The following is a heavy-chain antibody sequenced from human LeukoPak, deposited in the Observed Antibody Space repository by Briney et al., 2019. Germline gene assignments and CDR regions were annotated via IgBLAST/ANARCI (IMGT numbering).Heavy chain of an antibody. CDR1: GFTFSSYA. D-gene: IGHD5-18*01. Sequence: GGSLRLSCAASGFTFSSYAMSWVRQAPGKGLEWVSAISGSGGSTYYADSVKGRFTISRDNSKNTLYLQMNSLRAEDTAVYYCAKDDAWIQLWSYFVYWGQGTLVTVSS. J-gene: IGHJ4*02. CDR3: AKDDAWIQLWSYFVY. V-gene: IGHV3-23*01. CDR2: ISGSGGST.